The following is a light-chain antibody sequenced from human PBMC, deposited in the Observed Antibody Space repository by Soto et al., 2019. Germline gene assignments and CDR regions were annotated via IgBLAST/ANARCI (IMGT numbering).Light chain of an antibody. CDR3: QQYGGSPAIT. CDR2: AAS. Sequence: EIVLTQSPGTLSLSPGERATLSCRASQKITSSYLALYQQKSGQAPRLLIYAASRRATGIPDRFSGSGSGPEFILTISRLEPEDFGVYYCQQYGGSPAITFGQGTRLEIK. CDR1: QKITSSY. J-gene: IGKJ5*01. V-gene: IGKV3-20*01.